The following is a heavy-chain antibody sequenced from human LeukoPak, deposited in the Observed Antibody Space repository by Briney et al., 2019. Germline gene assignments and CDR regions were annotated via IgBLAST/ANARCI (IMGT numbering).Heavy chain of an antibody. CDR1: GYSFTSQS. Sequence: HGESRKSPTKGSGYSFTSQSIGWVRQMPGKGLEWMGIIYPGGSDTKYSPSFQVQVTISADKTISTAYLQWSSLKASDTAMYYCARCILGTCVIDYWGQGTMVTVSS. CDR3: ARCILGTCVIDY. CDR2: IYPGGSDT. V-gene: IGHV5-51*01. D-gene: IGHD1-26*01. J-gene: IGHJ4*02.